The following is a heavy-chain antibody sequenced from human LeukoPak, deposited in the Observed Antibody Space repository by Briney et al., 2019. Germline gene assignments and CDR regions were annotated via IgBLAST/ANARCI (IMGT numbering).Heavy chain of an antibody. CDR2: ITASGTAM. Sequence: GGSLRLSCAASGFTFSSYSMNWVRQAPGKGLEWVSHITASGTAMFYADPVKGRFTISRDNAKNSLYLQMNSLRDEDTAVYYCASSGSYRFDYWGQGTLVTVSS. CDR3: ASSGSYRFDY. CDR1: GFTFSSYS. J-gene: IGHJ4*02. V-gene: IGHV3-48*02. D-gene: IGHD1-26*01.